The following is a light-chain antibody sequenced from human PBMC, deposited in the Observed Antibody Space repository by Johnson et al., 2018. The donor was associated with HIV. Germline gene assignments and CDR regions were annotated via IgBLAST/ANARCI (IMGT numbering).Light chain of an antibody. Sequence: QAVLTQPPSVSAAPGQRVNISCSGHSSNIENYFVSWYQQLPGAAPRLLIYEDYKRPSGIPDRFSGSKSGTSATLGITGLQTGDEADYYCGTWDYSLSGYVVGSGTKVTVL. CDR2: EDY. J-gene: IGLJ1*01. CDR1: SSNIENYF. V-gene: IGLV1-51*02. CDR3: GTWDYSLSGYV.